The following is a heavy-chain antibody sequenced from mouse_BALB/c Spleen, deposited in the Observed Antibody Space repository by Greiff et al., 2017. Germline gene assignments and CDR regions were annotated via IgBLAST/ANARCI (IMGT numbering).Heavy chain of an antibody. V-gene: IGHV5-9-3*01. CDR3: ARHGFGNYFWFAY. CDR2: ISSGGSYT. CDR1: GFTFSSYT. J-gene: IGHJ3*01. D-gene: IGHD2-1*01. Sequence: EVQLVESGGGLVKPGGSLKLSCAASGFTFSSYTMSWVRQTPEKRLEWVATISSGGSYTYYPDSVKGRFTISRDNAKNTLYLQMSSLKSEDTAMYYCARHGFGNYFWFAYWGQGTLVTVSA.